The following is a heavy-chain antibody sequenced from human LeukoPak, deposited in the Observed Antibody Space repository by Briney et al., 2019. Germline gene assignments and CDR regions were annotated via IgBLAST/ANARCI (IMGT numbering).Heavy chain of an antibody. Sequence: GGSLRLSCAASGFTFSDYSMNWVRQAPGKGLESVSAISSSSSYTYYAASVKGRFTISRDNANNSLHLQMNSLRAEDTAVYYCASLHCSSTSCYIRDAFEIWGQGTVVTVSA. D-gene: IGHD2-2*02. J-gene: IGHJ3*02. CDR2: ISSSSSYT. CDR1: GFTFSDYS. CDR3: ASLHCSSTSCYIRDAFEI. V-gene: IGHV3-21*01.